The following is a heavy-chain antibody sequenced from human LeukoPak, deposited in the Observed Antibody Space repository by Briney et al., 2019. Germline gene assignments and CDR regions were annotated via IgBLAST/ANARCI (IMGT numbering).Heavy chain of an antibody. Sequence: SETLSLTCTVSGGSISSGGYYWSWIRQHPGKGLEWIGYIYYSGSTYYNPSLKSRVTISVDTSKNQFSLKLSSVTAADTAVYYCARGKGIQLWFVSYYFDYWGQGTLVTVSS. CDR3: ARGKGIQLWFVSYYFDY. V-gene: IGHV4-31*03. CDR2: IYYSGST. J-gene: IGHJ4*02. CDR1: GGSISSGGYY. D-gene: IGHD5-18*01.